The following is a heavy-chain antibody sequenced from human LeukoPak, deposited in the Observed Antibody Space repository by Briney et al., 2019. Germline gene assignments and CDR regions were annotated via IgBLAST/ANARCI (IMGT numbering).Heavy chain of an antibody. CDR1: GGSISSYY. D-gene: IGHD2-2*01. Sequence: SETLSLTCTVSGGSISSYYWSWIRQPPGKGLEWIGNIYYSGSTNYNPSLKSRVTISVDTSKNQFSLKLSSVTAADTAVYYCARVGVPAATFDYWGQGTLVTVSS. CDR2: IYYSGST. J-gene: IGHJ4*02. V-gene: IGHV4-59*01. CDR3: ARVGVPAATFDY.